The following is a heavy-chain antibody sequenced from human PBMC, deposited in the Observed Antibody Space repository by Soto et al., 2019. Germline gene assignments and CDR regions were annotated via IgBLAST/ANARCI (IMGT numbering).Heavy chain of an antibody. CDR2: INAGNGNT. Sequence: ASVKVSCKASGYTFTSYAMHWVRQAPGQRLKRKGWINAGNGNTKYSQKFQGRVTITRDTSASTAYMELSSLRSEDTAVYYCARVESIVGVTAHARWFDPWGQGTLVTVSS. D-gene: IGHD2-21*02. CDR3: ARVESIVGVTAHARWFDP. J-gene: IGHJ5*02. CDR1: GYTFTSYA. V-gene: IGHV1-3*01.